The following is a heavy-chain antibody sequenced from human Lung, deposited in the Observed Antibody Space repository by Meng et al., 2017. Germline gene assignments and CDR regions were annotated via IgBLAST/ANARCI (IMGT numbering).Heavy chain of an antibody. CDR2: IYNSGST. V-gene: IGHV4-30-4*01. J-gene: IGHJ2*01. CDR1: GGSISSSNYY. Sequence: QVLLQGTGPDMGNPSQTLSLTCTVSGGSISSSNYYWSWIRQPPGKGLEWSGHIYNSGSTYYNPSLKSRITISVDTSKNQFSLKLSSVTAADTAVYYCARGQKGYFDLWGRGTLVTVSS. CDR3: ARGQKGYFDL.